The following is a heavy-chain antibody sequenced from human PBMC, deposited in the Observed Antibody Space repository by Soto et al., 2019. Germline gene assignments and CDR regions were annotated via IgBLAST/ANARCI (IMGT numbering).Heavy chain of an antibody. Sequence: QVQLQESGPGLVKPSQTLSLTCTVYGGSISSGGYYWSWIRQHPGKGLEWIGYIYYSGSTYYNPSLKSRVTISVDTSKNQFSLKLSSVTAADTAVYYCARAYDSSGYAAFYNWFDPWGQGTLVTVSS. D-gene: IGHD3-22*01. CDR3: ARAYDSSGYAAFYNWFDP. CDR1: GGSISSGGYY. CDR2: IYYSGST. V-gene: IGHV4-31*03. J-gene: IGHJ5*02.